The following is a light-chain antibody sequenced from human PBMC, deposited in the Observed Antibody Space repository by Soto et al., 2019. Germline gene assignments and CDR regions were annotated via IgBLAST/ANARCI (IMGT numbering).Light chain of an antibody. Sequence: GVLTPSPLSLPVTLGQTASISCRSRESLVYSDGNTLLNWFKQRPGQSPRRLIYMVSIRDSGVPDRFSGSGSRTDFTLKISRVEAEDVGVYCCMQGTHWPPYSFGQGTKLEIK. J-gene: IGKJ2*03. CDR3: MQGTHWPPYS. V-gene: IGKV2-30*01. CDR2: MVS. CDR1: ESLVYSDGNTL.